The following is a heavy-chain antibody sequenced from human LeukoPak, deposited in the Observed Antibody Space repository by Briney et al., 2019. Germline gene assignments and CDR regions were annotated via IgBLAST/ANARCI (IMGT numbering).Heavy chain of an antibody. CDR3: ARRPNAVTFDY. J-gene: IGHJ4*02. Sequence: SETLSLTCTVSGGSISSSTFYWGWIRQPPGKGLEWIGSIYERGTTYYNPSLKSRVTISVDTSKNQFSLKLSSVTASDTAVYYCARRPNAVTFDYWGQGTLVTVSS. CDR2: IYERGTT. CDR1: GGSISSSTFY. D-gene: IGHD4-11*01. V-gene: IGHV4-39*01.